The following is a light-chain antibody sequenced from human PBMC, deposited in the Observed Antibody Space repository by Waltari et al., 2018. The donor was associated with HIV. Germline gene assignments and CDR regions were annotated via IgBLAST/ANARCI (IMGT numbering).Light chain of an antibody. V-gene: IGLV2-14*03. CDR3: ASITDDNTII. CDR1: DSDFGLYNS. J-gene: IGLJ2*01. CDR2: DVD. Sequence: AVTQPASVSGLPGQSTTISCTGDDSDFGLYNSVSWYQQDSGKPPRLIFYDVDSRAAGVSDRFSGSMSGNTASLTISGLRAEDEGHYYCASITDDNTIIFGGGTEVTVL.